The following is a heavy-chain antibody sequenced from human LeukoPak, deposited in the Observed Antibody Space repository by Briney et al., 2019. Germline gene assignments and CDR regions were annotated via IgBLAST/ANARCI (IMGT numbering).Heavy chain of an antibody. Sequence: PGGSLRLSCVASGFTFNSYGIHWVRQTPGKGLEWVAVIWYDGSNKYYADSVKGRFTISRDSSKNTLYLQMNSLRAEDTALYYCAKDPYSSSSLRFDYWGQGTLVTVSS. V-gene: IGHV3-30*02. J-gene: IGHJ4*02. D-gene: IGHD6-6*01. CDR3: AKDPYSSSSLRFDY. CDR2: IWYDGSNK. CDR1: GFTFNSYG.